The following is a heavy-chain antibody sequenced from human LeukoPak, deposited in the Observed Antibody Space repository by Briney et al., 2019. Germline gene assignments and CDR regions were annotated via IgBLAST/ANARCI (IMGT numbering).Heavy chain of an antibody. Sequence: ASVKVSCKASGYTFTGYYIHWVRQAPGQGLAWMGWINPNSGGTNYAQKCQGRVTMTRDTSISTAYMELSRLKSDDTAVYYCASGGRHDGSGPYYFDYWGQGSLVTVSS. V-gene: IGHV1-2*02. J-gene: IGHJ4*02. CDR2: INPNSGGT. D-gene: IGHD3-22*01. CDR1: GYTFTGYY. CDR3: ASGGRHDGSGPYYFDY.